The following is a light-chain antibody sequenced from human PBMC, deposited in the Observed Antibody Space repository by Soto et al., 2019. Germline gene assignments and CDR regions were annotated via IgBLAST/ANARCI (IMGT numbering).Light chain of an antibody. CDR2: EGS. Sequence: QSALTQPASVSGSPGQSITLSCTGTSSDVGSYNLVSWYQQHPGKAPKLMIYEGSKRPSGVSNRFSCSKSGNTASLTISGLQAEDEAGYYCCSYAGSSTFVVFGGGTKLTVL. V-gene: IGLV2-23*03. CDR3: CSYAGSSTFVV. J-gene: IGLJ2*01. CDR1: SSDVGSYNL.